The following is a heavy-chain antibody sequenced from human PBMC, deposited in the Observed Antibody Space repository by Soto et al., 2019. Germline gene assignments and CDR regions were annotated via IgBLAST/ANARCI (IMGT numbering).Heavy chain of an antibody. CDR1: GGTFSSCA. V-gene: IGHV1-69*13. D-gene: IGHD6-6*01. Sequence: SVQVSCKASGGTFSSCAISWVRQAPGQGLEWMGGLIPIFGTANYAQKFQGRVTITADEATSTAYRERSSQRAEDTAVYYCARSRVVSYYYYGMDVWGQGTTVTVSS. CDR2: LIPIFGTA. J-gene: IGHJ6*02. CDR3: ARSRVVSYYYYGMDV.